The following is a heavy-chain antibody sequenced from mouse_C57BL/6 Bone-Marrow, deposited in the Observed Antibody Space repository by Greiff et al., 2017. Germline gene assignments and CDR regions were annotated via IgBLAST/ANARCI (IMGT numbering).Heavy chain of an antibody. CDR2: IDPANGNT. CDR3: AGGLLLRFSRFAY. CDR1: GFNIKNTY. V-gene: IGHV14-3*01. D-gene: IGHD1-1*01. J-gene: IGHJ3*01. Sequence: EVKLQESVAELVRPGASVKLSCTASGFNIKNTYMHWVKQRPEQGLEWIGRIDPANGNTKYAPKFQGKATITADTSSNTAYLQLSSLTSEDTAIYYCAGGLLLRFSRFAYWGQGTLVTVSA.